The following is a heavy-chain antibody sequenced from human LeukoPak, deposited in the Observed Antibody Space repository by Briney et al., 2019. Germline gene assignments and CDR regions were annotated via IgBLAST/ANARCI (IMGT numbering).Heavy chain of an antibody. CDR2: MCGSAGCT. D-gene: IGHD3-22*01. Sequence: GGSLRLSCAASGFTFNIYAMGWVRLAPGKGLQWVASMCGSAGCTFYEDSVKGRFTISRDNSEDTLYLQMDSLRAEDTAIYYCARDRPNYHESNGHYYNRDGDHWGQGTLVTVSS. V-gene: IGHV3-23*01. J-gene: IGHJ5*02. CDR3: ARDRPNYHESNGHYYNRDGDH. CDR1: GFTFNIYA.